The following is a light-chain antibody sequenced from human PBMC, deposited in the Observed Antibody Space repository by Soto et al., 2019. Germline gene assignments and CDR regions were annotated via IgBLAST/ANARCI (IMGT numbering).Light chain of an antibody. CDR3: QSYDSSLSGLV. CDR2: GNS. CDR1: RSNIGAGYD. V-gene: IGLV1-40*01. J-gene: IGLJ2*01. Sequence: QLVLTQPPSVSGAPGQRVTISCTGSRSNIGAGYDVHWYQQLPGTAPKLLIYGNSNRPSGVPDRFSGSKSGTSAALASTGLQAEDEADYYCQSYDSSLSGLVFGGGTKLTVL.